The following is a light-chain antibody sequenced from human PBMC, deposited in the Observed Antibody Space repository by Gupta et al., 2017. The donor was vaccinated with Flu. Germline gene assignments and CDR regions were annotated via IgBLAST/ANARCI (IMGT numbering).Light chain of an antibody. CDR3: AAWDDRLIGVV. CDR1: SSNLGSNT. V-gene: IGLV1-44*01. J-gene: IGLJ2*01. Sequence: HSVRTQPPSGSGTPGDAVPISCSGSSSNLGSNTVYWYHQLPGPAPKLLIYGNNQRPSGVPARFSGSKSGTSAALAISGLQAEDEADYYCAAWDDRLIGVVFGGGTKLTVL. CDR2: GNN.